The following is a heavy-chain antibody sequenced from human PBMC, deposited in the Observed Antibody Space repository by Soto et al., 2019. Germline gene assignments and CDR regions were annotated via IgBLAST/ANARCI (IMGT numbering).Heavy chain of an antibody. J-gene: IGHJ4*02. Sequence: SVKVSCKASGGSFSNFGISWVRQAPGQGLEWMGGIVPVFGRPNYAQRFRGRLTITADESTSTGYMELISLRSDDTAVYYCAREGSVYNFWGQGTQVTVYS. D-gene: IGHD1-1*01. CDR2: IVPVFGRP. V-gene: IGHV1-69*13. CDR3: AREGSVYNF. CDR1: GGSFSNFG.